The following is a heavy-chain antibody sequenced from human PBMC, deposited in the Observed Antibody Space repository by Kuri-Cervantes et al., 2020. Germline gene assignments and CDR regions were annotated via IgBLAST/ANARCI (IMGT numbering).Heavy chain of an antibody. V-gene: IGHV3-23*01. CDR3: AKKGGSIAPRPGDLFNY. Sequence: GESLKISCAASGFTFSSYAMSWVRQAPGKGLEWVSAISGSGGSAYYADSVKGRFTISRDNSKNTLYLQMNSLRAEDTAVYYCAKKGGSIAPRPGDLFNYWGQGTLVTVSS. CDR1: GFTFSSYA. D-gene: IGHD6-6*01. J-gene: IGHJ4*02. CDR2: ISGSGGSA.